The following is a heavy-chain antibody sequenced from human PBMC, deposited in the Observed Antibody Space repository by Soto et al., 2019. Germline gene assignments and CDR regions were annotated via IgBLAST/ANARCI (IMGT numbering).Heavy chain of an antibody. V-gene: IGHV3-53*01. CDR1: GFTFSDYY. CDR2: IYSGGST. J-gene: IGHJ4*02. CDR3: ARGNDYVWGSYRYIKLYYFDY. Sequence: GGSLRLSCAASGFTFSDYYMSWVRQAPGKGLEWVSVIYSGGSTYYADSVKGRFTISRDNSKNTLYLQMNSLRAEDTAVYYCARGNDYVWGSYRYIKLYYFDYWGQGTLVTVSS. D-gene: IGHD3-16*02.